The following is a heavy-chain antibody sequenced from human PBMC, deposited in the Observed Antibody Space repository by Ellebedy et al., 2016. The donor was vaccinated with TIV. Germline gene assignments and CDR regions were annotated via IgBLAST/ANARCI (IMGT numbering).Heavy chain of an antibody. CDR1: GYTFTNYD. D-gene: IGHD2-8*01. CDR2: IYNGNT. CDR3: ARNGGGLGY. Sequence: AASVKVSCKASGYTFTNYDIAWVRQSPGQGLEWMGWIYNGNTYYTETLQGRVTMTTDTSTSTAYMELRSLTFDDTAVYYCARNGGGLGYWGQGTLDTVSS. V-gene: IGHV1-18*01. J-gene: IGHJ4*02.